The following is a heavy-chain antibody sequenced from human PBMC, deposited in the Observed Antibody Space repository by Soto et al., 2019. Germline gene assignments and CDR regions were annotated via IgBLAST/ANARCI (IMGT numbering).Heavy chain of an antibody. D-gene: IGHD3-9*01. Sequence: ASVKVSCKASGYTFTGYYMHWVRQAPGQGLEWMGWINPNSGGTNYAQKFQGWVTMTRDPSISTAYMELSRLRSDDTVLYFYEKAAYEILTGYYRNPYYYYGMDVWGQGTTVTVSS. J-gene: IGHJ6*02. V-gene: IGHV1-2*04. CDR1: GYTFTGYY. CDR2: INPNSGGT. CDR3: EKAAYEILTGYYRNPYYYYGMDV.